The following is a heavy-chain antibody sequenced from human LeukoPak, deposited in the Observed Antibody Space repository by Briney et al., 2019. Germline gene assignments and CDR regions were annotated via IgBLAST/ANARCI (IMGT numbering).Heavy chain of an antibody. J-gene: IGHJ4*02. D-gene: IGHD6-13*01. Sequence: SVKGSCKASGGTFSSYAISWVRQAPGQGLEWLGGIIPIFGTAIYAQNFQGRVTITADASTRTAYLGLSSLRSEDTAVYYCARDFGIAAAGTGGWYFAYWGQGTLVTVSS. CDR3: ARDFGIAAAGTGGWYFAY. CDR1: GGTFSSYA. CDR2: IIPIFGTA. V-gene: IGHV1-69*13.